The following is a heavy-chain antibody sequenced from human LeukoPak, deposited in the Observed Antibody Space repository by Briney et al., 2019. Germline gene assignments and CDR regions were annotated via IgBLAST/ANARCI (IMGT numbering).Heavy chain of an antibody. V-gene: IGHV3-33*01. CDR3: AGDLLYDSSGSFDY. CDR1: GFTFSNYG. D-gene: IGHD3-22*01. Sequence: SGGSLRLSCAAPGFTFSNYGMHWVRQAPGKGLEWVAVIWYDGSNKYYADSVKGRFTISRDNSKNTLYLQMNSLRAEDTAVYYCAGDLLYDSSGSFDYWGQGALVTVSS. J-gene: IGHJ4*02. CDR2: IWYDGSNK.